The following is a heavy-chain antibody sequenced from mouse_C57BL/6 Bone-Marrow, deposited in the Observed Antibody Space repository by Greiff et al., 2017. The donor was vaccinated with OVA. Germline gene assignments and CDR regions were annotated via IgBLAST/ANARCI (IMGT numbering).Heavy chain of an antibody. D-gene: IGHD1-1*01. CDR1: GFNIKNTY. J-gene: IGHJ4*01. CDR3: ASAYVGNYYAMDY. CDR2: IDPANGNT. Sequence: EVMLVESVAELVRPGASVKLSCTASGFNIKNTYMHWVKQRPEQGLEWIGRIDPANGNTKYAPKFQGKATITADTSSNTAYLQLSSLTSEDTAIYYCASAYVGNYYAMDYWGQGTSVTVSS. V-gene: IGHV14-3*01.